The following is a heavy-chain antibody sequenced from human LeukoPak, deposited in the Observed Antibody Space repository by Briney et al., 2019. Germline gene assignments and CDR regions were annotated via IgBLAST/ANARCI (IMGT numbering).Heavy chain of an antibody. CDR3: ATELRIMSWGVDAFDI. D-gene: IGHD3-16*01. CDR1: GFNFNSYA. CDR2: ISYDGSSK. V-gene: IGHV3-30*04. Sequence: PGRSLRLPCAASGFNFNSYAVHWVRQAPGKGLEWVSFISYDGSSKYCAESVKGRFTISRDTSKTTLYLQMNSLRAEDTAVYYCATELRIMSWGVDAFDIWGQGTMVTVSS. J-gene: IGHJ3*02.